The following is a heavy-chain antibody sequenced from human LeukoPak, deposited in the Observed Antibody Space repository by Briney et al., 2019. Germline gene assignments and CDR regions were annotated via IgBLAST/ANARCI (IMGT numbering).Heavy chain of an antibody. CDR3: AKGSRHLDY. J-gene: IGHJ4*02. CDR1: GFTFSNAW. V-gene: IGHV3-15*01. Sequence: GGSLRLSCAASGFTFSNAWMSWVRQAPGKGLEWVGRIKSKTDGGTTDYAAPVKGRFTISRDDSKNTLYLQMNSLRAEDTAVYYCAKGSRHLDYWGQGTLVTVSS. D-gene: IGHD1-1*01. CDR2: IKSKTDGGTT.